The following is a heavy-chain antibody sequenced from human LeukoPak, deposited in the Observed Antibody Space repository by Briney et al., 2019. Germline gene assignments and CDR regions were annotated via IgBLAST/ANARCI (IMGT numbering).Heavy chain of an antibody. CDR1: GFTFSHYA. CDR2: IWNDGSDK. D-gene: IGHD4-11*01. CDR3: AKDAERGFDFSNSLQS. J-gene: IGHJ4*02. Sequence: AGSLRLSCTTSGFTFSHYAMHWVRQAPGKGLEWVAVIWNDGSDKYYGDSVKGRFTISRDNSKKSVYLQLSSLRVEDTAVYYCAKDAERGFDFSNSLQSWGQGTLVTVSS. V-gene: IGHV3-33*06.